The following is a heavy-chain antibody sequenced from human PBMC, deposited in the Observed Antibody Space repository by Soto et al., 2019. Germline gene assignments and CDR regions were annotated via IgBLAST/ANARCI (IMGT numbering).Heavy chain of an antibody. CDR2: IYYSGST. Sequence: SETLSLTCTVSGGSISSSSYYWGWIRQPPGKGLEWIGSIYYSGSTYYNPSLKSRVTISVDTSKNQFSLKLSSVTAADTAVYYCARRTMVRGVIITRDFDYWGQGTLVTVSS. D-gene: IGHD3-10*01. V-gene: IGHV4-39*01. J-gene: IGHJ4*02. CDR1: GGSISSSSYY. CDR3: ARRTMVRGVIITRDFDY.